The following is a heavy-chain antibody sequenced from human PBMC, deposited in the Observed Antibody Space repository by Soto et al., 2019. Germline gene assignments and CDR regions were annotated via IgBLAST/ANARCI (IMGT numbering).Heavy chain of an antibody. CDR3: ARDLAKGGGSAGFDY. J-gene: IGHJ4*02. V-gene: IGHV1-2*02. CDR2: INPKSGGT. D-gene: IGHD1-26*01. Sequence: ASVKVSCKASGYTFTVYYMHWVRQAPGQGLEWMGWINPKSGGTMYPQKFQGRVTMTWDTSISTAYMALTRLRSDDTAVYYCARDLAKGGGSAGFDYWGQGTPVTVAS. CDR1: GYTFTVYY.